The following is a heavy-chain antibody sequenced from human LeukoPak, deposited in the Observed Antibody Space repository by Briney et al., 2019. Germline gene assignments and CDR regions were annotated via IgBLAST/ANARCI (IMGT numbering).Heavy chain of an antibody. CDR2: IIPIFGTA. Sequence: AASVKVSCKASGGTFSSYAFSWVRQAPGQGLEWMGGIIPIFGTANYAQKFQGRVTITTDESTSTAYMELSSLRSEDTAVYYCARDSVTPNWFDPWGQGTLVTVSS. J-gene: IGHJ5*02. CDR1: GGTFSSYA. D-gene: IGHD4-11*01. V-gene: IGHV1-69*05. CDR3: ARDSVTPNWFDP.